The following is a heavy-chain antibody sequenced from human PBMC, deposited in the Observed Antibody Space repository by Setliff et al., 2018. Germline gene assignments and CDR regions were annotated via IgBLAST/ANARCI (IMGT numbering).Heavy chain of an antibody. J-gene: IGHJ4*02. Sequence: SGDLSLTCAVYGGSFSGYYWSWIRQPPGKGLEWIGEINHSGSTNYNPSLKSRVTISVDTSKNQFSLKLSSVTAADTAVYYCARTPYYYGSGSYLNTFDYWGQGTLVTVS. CDR1: GGSFSGYY. CDR2: INHSGST. CDR3: ARTPYYYGSGSYLNTFDY. D-gene: IGHD3-10*01. V-gene: IGHV4-34*01.